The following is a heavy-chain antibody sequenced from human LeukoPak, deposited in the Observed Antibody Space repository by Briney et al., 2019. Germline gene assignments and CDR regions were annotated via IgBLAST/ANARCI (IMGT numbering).Heavy chain of an antibody. CDR1: GFTFSSYA. CDR2: ISGSGGST. J-gene: IGHJ4*02. V-gene: IGHV3-23*01. D-gene: IGHD3-22*01. Sequence: PGGSLRLSCAASGFTFSSYAMSWVRQAPGKGLEWVSAISGSGGSTYYADSVKGRFTISRDNSKNTLYLQMNSLRAEDTAVYYCASSPPYYYDSSGYFDYWGQGTLVTVSS. CDR3: ASSPPYYYDSSGYFDY.